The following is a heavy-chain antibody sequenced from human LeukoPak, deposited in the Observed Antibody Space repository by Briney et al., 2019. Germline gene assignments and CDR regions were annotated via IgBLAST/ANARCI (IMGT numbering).Heavy chain of an antibody. D-gene: IGHD3-10*01. V-gene: IGHV4-39*01. CDR3: ARTSRRGSGSYYFDY. CDR1: GGSISSSSYY. Sequence: SETLSLTCTVSGGSISSSSYYWGWIRQPPGEGLEWIGSIYYSGSTYYNPSLKSRVTISVDTSKNQFSLKLSSVTAADTAVYYCARTSRRGSGSYYFDYWGQGTLVTVSS. J-gene: IGHJ4*02. CDR2: IYYSGST.